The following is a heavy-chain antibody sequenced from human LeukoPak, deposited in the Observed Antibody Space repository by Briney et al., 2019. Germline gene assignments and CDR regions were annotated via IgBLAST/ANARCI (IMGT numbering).Heavy chain of an antibody. Sequence: GGSLRLSCTASGFTFGDYAMSWVRQAPGKGLEWVGFIRSKAYGGTTEYAASVKGRFTISRDDSKSIAYLQMNSLRAEDTAVYYCARDYYGSGSYYRVIGGLDYWGQGTLVTVSS. CDR2: IRSKAYGGTT. J-gene: IGHJ4*02. D-gene: IGHD3-10*01. CDR1: GFTFGDYA. V-gene: IGHV3-49*04. CDR3: ARDYYGSGSYYRVIGGLDY.